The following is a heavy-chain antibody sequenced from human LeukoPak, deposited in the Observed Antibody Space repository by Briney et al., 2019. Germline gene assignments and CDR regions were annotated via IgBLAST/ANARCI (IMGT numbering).Heavy chain of an antibody. Sequence: ASVKVSCKASGYTFTGYYMHWVRQAPGQGLEWMGWINPNSGGTNYAQKFQGRVTMTRDTSISTAYMELSRLTSADTAVYRCATPSSSSWYGFDPWGQGTLVTVSS. V-gene: IGHV1-2*02. J-gene: IGHJ5*02. D-gene: IGHD6-13*01. CDR3: ATPSSSSWYGFDP. CDR2: INPNSGGT. CDR1: GYTFTGYY.